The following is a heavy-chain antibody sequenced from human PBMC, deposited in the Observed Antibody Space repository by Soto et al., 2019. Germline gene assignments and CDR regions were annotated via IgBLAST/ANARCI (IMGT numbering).Heavy chain of an antibody. J-gene: IGHJ5*02. D-gene: IGHD5-12*01. V-gene: IGHV3-23*01. Sequence: EEQLLQSGGGFVQPGGSLRLSCAASGFTFSTYAMNWVRLAPGKGLEWVSVISNSGHSTVYADSVKGRFTISIDNSKNTLYLQMKSLRADDTAAYYCAKGGPTFLNWFGPWGQGALVTVSS. CDR3: AKGGPTFLNWFGP. CDR2: ISNSGHST. CDR1: GFTFSTYA.